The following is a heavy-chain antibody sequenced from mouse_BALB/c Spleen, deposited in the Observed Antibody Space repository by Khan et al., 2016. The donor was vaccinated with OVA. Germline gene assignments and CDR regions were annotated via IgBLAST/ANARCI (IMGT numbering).Heavy chain of an antibody. Sequence: VRLQQSGPELEKPGASVKISCKASGYSFTGYNMNWVKQNNGQNLEWLGNIDPYYGGATYNQNFKGKATLTVDTSSSTAYIQLKSLTAEDSADYYSARSGYGNYGHYIDYWGQGTTLTGSA. CDR3: ARSGYGNYGHYIDY. CDR1: GYSFTGYN. J-gene: IGHJ2*01. D-gene: IGHD2-1*01. CDR2: IDPYYGGA. V-gene: IGHV1-39*01.